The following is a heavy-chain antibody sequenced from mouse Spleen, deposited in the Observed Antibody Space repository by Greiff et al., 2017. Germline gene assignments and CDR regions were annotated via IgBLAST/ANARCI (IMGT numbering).Heavy chain of an antibody. J-gene: IGHJ4*01. CDR1: GFTFSDYY. Sequence: EVMLVESEGGLVQPGSSMKLSCTASGFTFSDYYMAWVRQVPEKGLEWVANINYDGSSTYYLDSLKSRFIISRDNAKNILYLQMSSLKSEDTATYYCAREALYYYAMDYWGQGTSVTVSS. V-gene: IGHV5-16*01. CDR2: INYDGSST. CDR3: AREALYYYAMDY.